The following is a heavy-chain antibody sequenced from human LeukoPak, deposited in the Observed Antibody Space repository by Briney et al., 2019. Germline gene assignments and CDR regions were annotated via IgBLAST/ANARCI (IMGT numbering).Heavy chain of an antibody. Sequence: GGSLRLSCAASGFTFSSYSMNWVRQAPGKGLEWVSSISSSSSYIYYADSVKGRFTISRDNAKNSLYLQVNSLRAEDTAVYYCARGDIAAAGALDYWGQGTLVTVSS. CDR2: ISSSSSYI. J-gene: IGHJ4*02. CDR3: ARGDIAAAGALDY. CDR1: GFTFSSYS. V-gene: IGHV3-21*01. D-gene: IGHD6-13*01.